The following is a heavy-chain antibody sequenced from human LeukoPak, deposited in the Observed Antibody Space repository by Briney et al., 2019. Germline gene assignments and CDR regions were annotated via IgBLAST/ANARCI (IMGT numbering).Heavy chain of an antibody. CDR1: GGTFSSYA. V-gene: IGHV1-69*04. D-gene: IGHD3-22*01. CDR3: ARDYRASYYYDSSGYYEI. J-gene: IGHJ3*02. Sequence: ASVKVSCKASGGTFSSYAISWVRQAPGQGLEWMGRIIPILGIANYAQKFQGRVTITADKSTSTAYMELSSLRSDDTAVYYCARDYRASYYYDSSGYYEIWGQGTMVTVSS. CDR2: IIPILGIA.